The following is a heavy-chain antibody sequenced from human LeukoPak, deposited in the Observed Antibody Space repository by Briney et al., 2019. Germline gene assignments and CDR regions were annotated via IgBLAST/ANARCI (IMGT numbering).Heavy chain of an antibody. J-gene: IGHJ4*02. CDR1: GGSISSYY. D-gene: IGHD1-14*01. CDR3: ARAHHRVLFDY. Sequence: SETLSLTCTVSGGSISSYYWSWIRQPPGKGLEWIGYIYYSGSTNYNPSLKSRVTISVDTSKNQFSLKLSSVTAADTAVYYCARAHHRVLFDYWGQGTLVTVSS. CDR2: IYYSGST. V-gene: IGHV4-59*01.